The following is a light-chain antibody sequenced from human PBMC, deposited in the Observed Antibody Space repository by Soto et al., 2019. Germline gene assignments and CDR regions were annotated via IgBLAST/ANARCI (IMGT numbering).Light chain of an antibody. V-gene: IGKV4-1*01. CDR2: WAS. CDR1: QSVLYSPNNKNY. Sequence: DIVMTQSPDSLAVSLGERATINCKSSQSVLYSPNNKNYLAGYQQKPGQPPKLLVYWASTRESGVPDRFSGSGSETDFTLTINSLQAEDVAVYYCQQYITAPQTFGQGTNVEIK. J-gene: IGKJ1*01. CDR3: QQYITAPQT.